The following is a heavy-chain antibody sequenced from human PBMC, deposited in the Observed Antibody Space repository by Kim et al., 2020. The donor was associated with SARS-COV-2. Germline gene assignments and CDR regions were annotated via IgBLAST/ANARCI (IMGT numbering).Heavy chain of an antibody. CDR1: GGSISSYY. CDR3: ARDPGITMVRGVISYFDY. D-gene: IGHD3-10*01. J-gene: IGHJ4*02. Sequence: SETLSLTCTVSGGSISSYYWSWIRQPPGKGLEWIGYIYYSGSTNYNPSLKSRVNISVDTSKNQFSLKLSSVTAADTAVYYCARDPGITMVRGVISYFDYWGQGTLVTVSS. CDR2: IYYSGST. V-gene: IGHV4-59*01.